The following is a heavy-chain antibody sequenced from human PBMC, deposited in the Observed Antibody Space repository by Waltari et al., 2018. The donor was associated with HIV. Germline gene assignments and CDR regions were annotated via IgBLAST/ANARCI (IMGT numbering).Heavy chain of an antibody. Sequence: QVQLPESGPGLVKPSPTLSLTCTVSGGSIRSGRYLWIGTRQPAGKGLEWIGRIYTSGSTNNNPAPKSRVTIPVDTSKNQFSLKLSSVTAADTAVYYCARVGAGYGGNVRGDYWGQGTLVTVSS. CDR2: IYTSGST. CDR1: GGSIRSGRYL. J-gene: IGHJ4*02. V-gene: IGHV4-61*02. CDR3: ARVGAGYGGNVRGDY. D-gene: IGHD4-17*01.